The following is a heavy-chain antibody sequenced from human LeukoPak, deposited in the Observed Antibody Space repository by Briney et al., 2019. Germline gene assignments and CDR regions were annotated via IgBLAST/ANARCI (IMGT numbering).Heavy chain of an antibody. CDR2: IRSKAYGGTT. CDR1: GFTFGDYA. J-gene: IGHJ4*02. V-gene: IGHV3-49*03. Sequence: PGGSLRLSCTASGFTFGDYAMSWFRQAPGKGLEWVGFIRSKAYGGTTEYAASVKGRFTISRDDSKSIGYLQMNSLKTEDTAVYYCTRDVGTGGFTIFAGHYWGQGTLVTVSS. D-gene: IGHD3-3*01. CDR3: TRDVGTGGFTIFAGHY.